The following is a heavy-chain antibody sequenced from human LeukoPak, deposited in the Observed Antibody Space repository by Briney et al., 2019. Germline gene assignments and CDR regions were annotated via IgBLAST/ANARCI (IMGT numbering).Heavy chain of an antibody. CDR3: AKPPKDFWSGYPADY. CDR1: GFTFSSYW. J-gene: IGHJ4*02. Sequence: GGSLRLSCAASGFTFSSYWMSWVRQAPGKGLEWVANIKQDGSEKYYVDFVKGRFTISRDNAKNSLYLQMNSLRAEDTAVYYCAKPPKDFWSGYPADYWGQGTLVTVSS. D-gene: IGHD3-3*01. CDR2: IKQDGSEK. V-gene: IGHV3-7*03.